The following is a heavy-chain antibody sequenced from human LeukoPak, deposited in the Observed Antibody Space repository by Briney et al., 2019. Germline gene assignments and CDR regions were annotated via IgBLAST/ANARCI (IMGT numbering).Heavy chain of an antibody. V-gene: IGHV3-23*01. Sequence: GGSLRLSCAASGFTFSSYAMSWVRQAPGKGLEWVSAISGSGGSTYYADSVEGRFTISRDNSKNTLYLQMNSLRAEDTAVYYCAKFSVTIFGVAPRYYFDYWGQGTLVTVSS. J-gene: IGHJ4*02. CDR3: AKFSVTIFGVAPRYYFDY. D-gene: IGHD3-3*01. CDR2: ISGSGGST. CDR1: GFTFSSYA.